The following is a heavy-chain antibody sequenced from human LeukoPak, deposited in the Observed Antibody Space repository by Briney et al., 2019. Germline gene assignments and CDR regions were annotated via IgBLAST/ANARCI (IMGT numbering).Heavy chain of an antibody. V-gene: IGHV4-34*01. J-gene: IGHJ5*02. Sequence: LRLSCAASGFTVSSNYMSWVRQAPGKGLEWIGEINHSGSTNYNPSLKSRVTISVDTSKNQFSLKLSSVTAADTAVYYCARGLPHSSSWYSTHNWFDPWGQGTLVTVSS. CDR1: GFTVSSNY. CDR3: ARGLPHSSSWYSTHNWFDP. CDR2: INHSGST. D-gene: IGHD6-13*01.